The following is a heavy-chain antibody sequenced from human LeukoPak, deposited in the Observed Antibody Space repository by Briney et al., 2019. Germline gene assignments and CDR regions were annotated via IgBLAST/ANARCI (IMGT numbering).Heavy chain of an antibody. J-gene: IGHJ4*02. CDR1: GFTFSNAW. V-gene: IGHV3-15*01. CDR3: TTDPESSGWYQIDY. CDR2: IKSKTDGGTT. Sequence: GGSLRLSCAASGFTFSNAWMSWVRQAPGKGLEWVGRIKSKTDGGTTDYAAPVKGRFTISRDDSKNTLYLQMNSLKTEDTAVYYCTTDPESSGWYQIDYWGQGTLVTVSS. D-gene: IGHD6-19*01.